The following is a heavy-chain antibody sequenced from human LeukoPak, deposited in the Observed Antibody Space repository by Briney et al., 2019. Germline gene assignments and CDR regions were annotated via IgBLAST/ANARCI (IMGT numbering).Heavy chain of an antibody. J-gene: IGHJ5*02. CDR2: ISGSGSST. D-gene: IGHD4-11*01. CDR1: GFTFSSYA. V-gene: IGHV3-23*01. CDR3: AKGRDYSSYNWFDP. Sequence: PGGSLRLSCAASGFTFSSYAMSWVRQAPGKGLEWVSAISGSGSSTYYADSVKGRFTISRDNSKNTLYLQMNSLRAEDTAVYYCAKGRDYSSYNWFDPWGQGTLVTVSS.